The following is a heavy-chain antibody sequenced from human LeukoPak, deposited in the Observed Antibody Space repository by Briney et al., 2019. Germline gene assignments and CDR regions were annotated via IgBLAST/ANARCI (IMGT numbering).Heavy chain of an antibody. J-gene: IGHJ4*02. D-gene: IGHD4-23*01. CDR1: GGSVSSGSYY. V-gene: IGHV4-61*01. Sequence: SETLSLTCTVSGGSVSSGSYYWSWIRQPPGKGLEWIGYIYYSGSTNYNPSLKSRVTISVDTSKNQFSLKLSSVTAADTAVYYCARIEDYGGNSVNYWGQGTLVTVSS. CDR3: ARIEDYGGNSVNY. CDR2: IYYSGST.